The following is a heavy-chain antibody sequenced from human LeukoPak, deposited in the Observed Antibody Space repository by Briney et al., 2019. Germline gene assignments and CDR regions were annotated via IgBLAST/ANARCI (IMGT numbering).Heavy chain of an antibody. CDR3: ARVSNFWSGYPPRYYYYGMDV. CDR1: GGTFSSYA. D-gene: IGHD3-3*01. J-gene: IGHJ6*02. CDR2: IIPILGIA. V-gene: IGHV1-69*04. Sequence: SVKVSCKASGGTFSSYAISWVRQAPGQGLEWMGRIIPILGIANYAQKFQGRVTITADKSTSTAYMELNSLRSEDTAVYYCARVSNFWSGYPPRYYYYGMDVWGQGTTVTVSS.